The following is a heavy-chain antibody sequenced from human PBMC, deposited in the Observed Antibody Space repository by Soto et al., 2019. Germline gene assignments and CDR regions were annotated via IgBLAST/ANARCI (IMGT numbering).Heavy chain of an antibody. D-gene: IGHD3-10*01. CDR2: FDPEDGET. CDR1: GYTLTELS. J-gene: IGHJ6*02. V-gene: IGHV1-24*01. CDR3: ATAFITMVRGVQPYYYYYGMDV. Sequence: GASVKVSCKVSGYTLTELSMHWVRQAPGKGLEWMGGFDPEDGETIYAQKFQGRVTMTEDTSTDTAYMELSSLRSEDTAVYYCATAFITMVRGVQPYYYYYGMDVWGQGTTVTVS.